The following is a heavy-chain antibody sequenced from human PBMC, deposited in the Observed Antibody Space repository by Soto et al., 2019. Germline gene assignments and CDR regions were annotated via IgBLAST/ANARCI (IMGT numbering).Heavy chain of an antibody. Sequence: LRLSCAASGFTFSSYSMSWVRQAPGKGLEWVSYISSSSSTIYYADSVKGRFTISRDNAKNSLYLQMNSLRAEDTAVYYCARVVWTRNYFFDYWGQGTLVTVSS. J-gene: IGHJ4*02. CDR2: ISSSSSTI. V-gene: IGHV3-48*01. CDR3: ARVVWTRNYFFDY. CDR1: GFTFSSYS. D-gene: IGHD3-16*01.